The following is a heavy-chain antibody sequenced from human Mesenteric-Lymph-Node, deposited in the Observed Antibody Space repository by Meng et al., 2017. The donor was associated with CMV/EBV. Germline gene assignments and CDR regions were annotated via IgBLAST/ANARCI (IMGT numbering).Heavy chain of an antibody. CDR2: IYSGGAT. CDR3: ASAQTPLGGTDAFDM. V-gene: IGHV3-53*01. Sequence: GGSLRLSCAASDFTVSTNYMNWVRQAPGKGLEWVSLIYSGGATYYADSVKGRFTISRDISKNTLYLQMSSLRVEDTAMYYCASAQTPLGGTDAFDMWGQGTMVTVSS. D-gene: IGHD1-26*01. J-gene: IGHJ3*02. CDR1: DFTVSTNY.